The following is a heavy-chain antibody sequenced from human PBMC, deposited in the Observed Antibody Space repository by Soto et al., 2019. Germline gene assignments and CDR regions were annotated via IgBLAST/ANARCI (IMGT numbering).Heavy chain of an antibody. V-gene: IGHV3-74*01. J-gene: IGHJ4*02. D-gene: IGHD2-15*01. Sequence: EVQLVESGGGLVQPGGSLSLSCAASGFTFSSYWMHWVLQAPGKGLVWVSRINSDGSSTSYADSVKGRFTISRDNAKNTLYLQMNSLRAEDTAVYYCVRTSLVVAAATREDYWGQGTLVTVSS. CDR1: GFTFSSYW. CDR2: INSDGSST. CDR3: VRTSLVVAAATREDY.